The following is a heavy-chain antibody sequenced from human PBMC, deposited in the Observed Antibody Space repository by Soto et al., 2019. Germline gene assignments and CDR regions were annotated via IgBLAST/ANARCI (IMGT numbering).Heavy chain of an antibody. CDR2: INTGNGNT. D-gene: IGHD3-22*01. CDR1: GYNFIDYT. CDR3: ARKDELWDSSALDY. Sequence: ASVKVSFKASGYNFIDYTIHWVRQAPGQRLEWMGWINTGNGNTKYSQNFQGRVTITRDTSASTAYMELSSLRSEDTAMYYCARKDELWDSSALDYWGQGTLVTVSS. V-gene: IGHV1-3*04. J-gene: IGHJ4*02.